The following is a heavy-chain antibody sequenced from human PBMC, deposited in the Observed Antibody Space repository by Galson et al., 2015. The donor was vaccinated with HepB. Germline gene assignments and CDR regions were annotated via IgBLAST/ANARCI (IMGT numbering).Heavy chain of an antibody. J-gene: IGHJ6*02. CDR2: ISWDGGST. CDR3: AKDMYEASGPAAYYYGMDV. Sequence: SLRLSCAASGFTFDDYTMHWVRQAPGKGLEWVSLISWDGGSTYYADSVKGRFTISRDNSKNSLYLQMNSLRTEDTALYYCAKDMYEASGPAAYYYGMDVWGQGTTVTVSS. D-gene: IGHD6-19*01. CDR1: GFTFDDYT. V-gene: IGHV3-43*01.